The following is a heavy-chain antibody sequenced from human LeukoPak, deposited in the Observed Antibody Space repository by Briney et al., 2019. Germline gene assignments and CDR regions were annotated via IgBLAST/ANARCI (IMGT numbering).Heavy chain of an antibody. D-gene: IGHD3-3*01. V-gene: IGHV3-21*01. CDR3: ARGSLRFLEWLLHYFDY. J-gene: IGHJ4*02. Sequence: GGSLRLSCAASGFTFSSYSMNWVRQAPGKGLEWVSSISSSSSYIYYADSVKGRFTISRDSAKNSLYLQMNSLRAEDTAVYYCARGSLRFLEWLLHYFDYWGQGTLVTVSS. CDR2: ISSSSSYI. CDR1: GFTFSSYS.